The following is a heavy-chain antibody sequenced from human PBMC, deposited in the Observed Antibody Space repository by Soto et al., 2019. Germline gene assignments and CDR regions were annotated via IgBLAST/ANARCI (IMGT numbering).Heavy chain of an antibody. CDR1: GYTFNNYG. D-gene: IGHD3-3*01. V-gene: IGHV1-18*01. Sequence: ASVKVSCKASGYTFNNYGIGWVRQAPGQGPEWMGWISASNGKTIYARNFQDRVAMTTDSSTTTAYMELRSLRSEDTAVYYCARVIMVFGVASLGSYFDHRGKGTLVTVSS. J-gene: IGHJ4*02. CDR3: ARVIMVFGVASLGSYFDH. CDR2: ISASNGKT.